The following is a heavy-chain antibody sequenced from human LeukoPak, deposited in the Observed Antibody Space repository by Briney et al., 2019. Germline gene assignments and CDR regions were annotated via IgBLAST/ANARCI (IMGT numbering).Heavy chain of an antibody. CDR3: ARDIAYCGGDCYDPTGFDP. CDR2: IYTSGST. D-gene: IGHD2-21*02. J-gene: IGHJ5*02. CDR1: GGSISSYY. V-gene: IGHV4-4*07. Sequence: SETLSLTCTVSGGSISSYYWSWIRQPAGKGLEWIGRIYTSGSTNYNPSLKSRVTMSVDTSKNQFSLKLSSVTAADTVVYYCARDIAYCGGDCYDPTGFDPWGQGTLVTVSS.